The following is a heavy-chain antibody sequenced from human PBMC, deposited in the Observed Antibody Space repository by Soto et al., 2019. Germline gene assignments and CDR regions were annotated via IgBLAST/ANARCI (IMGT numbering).Heavy chain of an antibody. J-gene: IGHJ1*01. D-gene: IGHD2-2*01. Sequence: ASVKVSCKASGYTFTGYYMHWVRQAPGQGLEWMGWINPNSGGTNYAQKFQGRVTMARATSISTAYMELSRLRSDDTAMYYCARERSTSSSLVHLYLWGQGTLVTVSS. V-gene: IGHV1-2*02. CDR3: ARERSTSSSLVHLYL. CDR2: INPNSGGT. CDR1: GYTFTGYY.